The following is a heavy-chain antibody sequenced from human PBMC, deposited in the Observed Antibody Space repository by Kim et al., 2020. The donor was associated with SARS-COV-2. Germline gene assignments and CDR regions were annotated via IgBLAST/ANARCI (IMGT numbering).Heavy chain of an antibody. D-gene: IGHD6-13*01. CDR3: ARDQTSYSSSWYGWFDP. CDR2: INWNGGST. Sequence: GGSLRLSCAASGFTFDDYGMSWVRQAPGKGLEWVSGINWNGGSTGYADSVKGRFTISRDNAKNSLYLQMNSLRAEDTALYHCARDQTSYSSSWYGWFDPWGQGTLVTVSS. J-gene: IGHJ5*02. CDR1: GFTFDDYG. V-gene: IGHV3-20*01.